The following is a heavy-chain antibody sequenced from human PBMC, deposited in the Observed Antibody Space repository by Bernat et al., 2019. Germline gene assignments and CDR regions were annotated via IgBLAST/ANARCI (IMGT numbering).Heavy chain of an antibody. CDR3: ARARGYSFGLGYFDY. CDR2: IWYDGSNK. CDR1: GFTFSSYG. D-gene: IGHD5-18*01. Sequence: QVQLVESGGGVVQPGRSLRLSCAASGFTFSSYGMHWVRQAPGKGLEWVAVIWYDGSNKYYADSVKGRFTISRDNSKNTLYLQMNSLRAEDTAVYYCARARGYSFGLGYFDYWGQGTLVTVSS. V-gene: IGHV3-33*01. J-gene: IGHJ4*02.